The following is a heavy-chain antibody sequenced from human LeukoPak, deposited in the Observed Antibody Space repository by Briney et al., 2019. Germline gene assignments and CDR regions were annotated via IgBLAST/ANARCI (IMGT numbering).Heavy chain of an antibody. Sequence: PGGSLRLSCAASGFTFSDSYMTWVRQAPGKGLEWVAVISYDGSNKYYADSVKGRFTISRDNSKNTLYLQMNSLRAEDTAVYYCARGAPFDYWGQGTLVTVSS. V-gene: IGHV3-30*03. J-gene: IGHJ4*02. CDR1: GFTFSDSY. CDR3: ARGAPFDY. CDR2: ISYDGSNK.